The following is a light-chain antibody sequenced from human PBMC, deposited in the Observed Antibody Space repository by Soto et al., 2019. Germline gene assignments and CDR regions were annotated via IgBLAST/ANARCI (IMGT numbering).Light chain of an antibody. CDR2: DAS. V-gene: IGKV1-5*01. CDR1: QSISSY. Sequence: DIQMTQSPSTLSASVGDRVTITCRASQSISSYLAWYQQKPGTAPKFLIYDASSLESGVPSRFSGSGSGTEFTLTISSLQPDDFATYYCQQYKSYSRTFGQGTKVDIK. J-gene: IGKJ1*01. CDR3: QQYKSYSRT.